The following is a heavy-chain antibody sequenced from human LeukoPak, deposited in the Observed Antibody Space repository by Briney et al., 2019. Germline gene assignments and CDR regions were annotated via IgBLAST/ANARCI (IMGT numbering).Heavy chain of an antibody. V-gene: IGHV3-21*01. CDR2: ISGDSIHI. Sequence: GGSLRLSCAAAGFTFSSYSMNWVRQAPGRGLEWVSSISGDSIHIYYADSVRGRFTISRDNAKSSLFLQMNSLRAEDTAVYYCAKIKSESIVVVPAAMDAFDIWGQGTMVTVSS. CDR1: GFTFSSYS. D-gene: IGHD2-2*01. CDR3: AKIKSESIVVVPAAMDAFDI. J-gene: IGHJ3*02.